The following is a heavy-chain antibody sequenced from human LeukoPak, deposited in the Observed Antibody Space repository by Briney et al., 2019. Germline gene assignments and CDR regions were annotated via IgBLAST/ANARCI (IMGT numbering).Heavy chain of an antibody. V-gene: IGHV3-30*18. J-gene: IGHJ4*02. CDR1: GFTLSSYG. CDR2: ISYDAKSS. CDR3: AKDFSQLVVTPGLIDY. D-gene: IGHD4-23*01. Sequence: PGGSLRLSCVTSGFTLSSYGMHWVRQVPGKGLEWVAVISYDAKSSYHVDSVKGRFTISRDNSKNTLYLQMNSLRAEDTAVYYCAKDFSQLVVTPGLIDYWGQGTLVTVSS.